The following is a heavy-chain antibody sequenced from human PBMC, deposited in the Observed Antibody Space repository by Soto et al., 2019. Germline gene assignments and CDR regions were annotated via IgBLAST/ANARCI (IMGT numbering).Heavy chain of an antibody. J-gene: IGHJ5*02. CDR1: GFTFSSYG. D-gene: IGHD2-2*01. CDR3: ARSVVPAAMRGWFDP. Sequence: QVQLVESGGGVVQPGRSLRLSCAASGFTFSSYGMHWVRQAPGKGLEWVAVIWYDGSNKYYAESVKGRFTISRDNSKNTLYLQMNSLRAEDTAVYYCARSVVPAAMRGWFDPWGQGTLVTVSS. CDR2: IWYDGSNK. V-gene: IGHV3-33*01.